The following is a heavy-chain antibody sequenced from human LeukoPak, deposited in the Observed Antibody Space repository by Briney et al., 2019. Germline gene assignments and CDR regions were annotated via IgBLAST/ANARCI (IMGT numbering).Heavy chain of an antibody. CDR1: GFTLSGSA. J-gene: IGHJ6*02. CDR3: ARDSVVVAATVYYYGMDV. CDR2: IRSKANSSAT. Sequence: TGGSLRLSCAASGFTLSGSAIHGVRQPSGKGLKWVGRIRSKANSSATSSAASVKGRFTISRDDSKNTAYLQMSSLKTEDTAVYYCARDSVVVAATVYYYGMDVWGQGTTVTVSS. V-gene: IGHV3-73*01. D-gene: IGHD2-15*01.